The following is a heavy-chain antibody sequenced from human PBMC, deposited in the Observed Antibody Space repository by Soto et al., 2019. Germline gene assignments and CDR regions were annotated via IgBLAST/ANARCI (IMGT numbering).Heavy chain of an antibody. V-gene: IGHV1-2*02. CDR3: ARKLPTHYSISWPLDY. D-gene: IGHD3-3*02. CDR2: INPNSGGT. J-gene: IGHJ4*02. CDR1: GYIFTDYY. Sequence: ASVKVSCKASGYIFTDYYMHWVRQAPGQGLEWMGWINPNSGGTYYAQRFQGRVTMTRDTSIRTAYMELSSLKSDDTAVYYCARKLPTHYSISWPLDYWGQGTLVTVSS.